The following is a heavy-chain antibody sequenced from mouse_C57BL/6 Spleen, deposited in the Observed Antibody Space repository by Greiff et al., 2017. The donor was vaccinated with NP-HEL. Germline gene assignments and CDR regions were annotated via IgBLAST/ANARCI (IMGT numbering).Heavy chain of an antibody. D-gene: IGHD2-4*01. CDR1: GYTFTSYW. V-gene: IGHV1-55*01. Sequence: QVQLQQPGAELVKPGASVKMSCKASGYTFTSYWITWVKQRPGQGLEWIGDIYPGSGSTNYNEKFRSKATLTVDTSSSTAYMQLSSLTSEDSAVYYCARGYDYDEYFDVWGTGTTVTVSS. J-gene: IGHJ1*03. CDR2: IYPGSGST. CDR3: ARGYDYDEYFDV.